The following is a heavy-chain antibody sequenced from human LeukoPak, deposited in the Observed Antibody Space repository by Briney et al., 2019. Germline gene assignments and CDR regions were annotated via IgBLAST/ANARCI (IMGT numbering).Heavy chain of an antibody. CDR2: VYGSGYT. CDR1: GASISGWY. J-gene: IGHJ4*02. Sequence: SETLSLTCTVSGASISGWYWSWIRQPPGKGLEWLGYVYGSGYTNYSPSLKSRVTMSIDTSKNNFSLKLTSVTGADTATYYCARETSLAGFASGLGFNYWGQGILVTVSS. V-gene: IGHV4-59*01. CDR3: ARETSLAGFASGLGFNY. D-gene: IGHD6-19*01.